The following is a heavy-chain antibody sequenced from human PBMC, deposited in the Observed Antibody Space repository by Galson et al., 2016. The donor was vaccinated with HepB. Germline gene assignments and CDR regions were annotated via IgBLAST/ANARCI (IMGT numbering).Heavy chain of an antibody. Sequence: SLRLSWAASGFTFSAYAMTGVRQAPGKGLGWVPAISGSAGRTYYAASVKGRFTISRDNSKNMLYMKVNSLRREDTAVYYCAKGGLRWYINFTCWGQGPLVTVSS. CDR3: AKGGLRWYINFTC. V-gene: IGHV3-23*01. CDR2: ISGSAGRT. CDR1: GFTFSAYA. D-gene: IGHD4-23*01. J-gene: IGHJ4*02.